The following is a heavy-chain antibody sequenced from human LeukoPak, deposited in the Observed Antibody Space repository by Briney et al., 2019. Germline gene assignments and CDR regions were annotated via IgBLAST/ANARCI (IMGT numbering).Heavy chain of an antibody. CDR1: GYTFSGYY. D-gene: IGHD1-26*01. CDR2: ISAYNGNT. Sequence: ASVKVSCKASGYTFSGYYMHWVRQAPGQGLEWMGWISAYNGNTNYAQKLQGRVTMTTDTSTSTAYMELRSLRSDDTAVYYCARWEGDLAYAGATKGFDYWGQGTLVTVSS. V-gene: IGHV1-18*04. CDR3: ARWEGDLAYAGATKGFDY. J-gene: IGHJ4*02.